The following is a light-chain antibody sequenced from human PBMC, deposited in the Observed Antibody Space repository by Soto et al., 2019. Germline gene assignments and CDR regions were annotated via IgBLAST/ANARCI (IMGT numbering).Light chain of an antibody. CDR2: GAS. CDR3: QQYNNWPQT. CDR1: QSVSSN. V-gene: IGKV3-15*01. Sequence: IVIAHSPTTLSASPGERATPSCRASQSVSSNLAWYQQKPGQAPRLLIYGASTRATGIPARFSGSGSGTEFTLTISSLQSEDFAVYYCQQYNNWPQTFGQGTKV. J-gene: IGKJ1*01.